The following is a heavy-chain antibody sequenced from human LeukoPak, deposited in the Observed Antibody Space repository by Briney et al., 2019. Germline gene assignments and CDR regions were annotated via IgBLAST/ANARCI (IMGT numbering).Heavy chain of an antibody. J-gene: IGHJ4*02. V-gene: IGHV4-39*01. CDR1: GGSISSSYY. CDR3: ARQTSIAAPGAGDY. D-gene: IGHD6-6*01. CDR2: IYYRWST. Sequence: PSETLSLTCTVSGGSISSSYYLGWIRQPPGKGLEWIGRIYYRWSTYYNLSLKSRVPMPVDTSHNQFSLKLRSVTAADTAVYYCARQTSIAAPGAGDYWGQGTLVTVSS.